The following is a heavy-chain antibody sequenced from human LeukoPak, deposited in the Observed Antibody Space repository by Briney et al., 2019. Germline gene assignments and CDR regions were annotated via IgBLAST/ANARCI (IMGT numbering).Heavy chain of an antibody. CDR3: ARGGSSWSHSMDV. D-gene: IGHD6-13*01. Sequence: GASVKVSCKASGYTYTDYYMHWVRQAPGQGLEWMGWINPMSGGTNYAQRFQGRVTMTRDTSISTAYMELSRLRSDDTAVYYCARGGSSWSHSMDVWGQGTTVTVSS. J-gene: IGHJ6*02. CDR2: INPMSGGT. CDR1: GYTYTDYY. V-gene: IGHV1-2*02.